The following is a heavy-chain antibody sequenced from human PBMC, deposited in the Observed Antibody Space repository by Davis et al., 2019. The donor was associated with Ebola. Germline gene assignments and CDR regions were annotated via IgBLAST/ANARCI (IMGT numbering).Heavy chain of an antibody. D-gene: IGHD6-13*01. J-gene: IGHJ4*02. Sequence: PGGSLRLSCAASGFTFSSYSMNWVRQAPGKGLEWVSSISSSSSYIYYADSVKGRFTISRDNAKNSLYLQMNSLRAEDTAVYYCALLYSSSWYRIDYWGQGTLVTVSS. CDR1: GFTFSSYS. CDR2: ISSSSSYI. CDR3: ALLYSSSWYRIDY. V-gene: IGHV3-21*01.